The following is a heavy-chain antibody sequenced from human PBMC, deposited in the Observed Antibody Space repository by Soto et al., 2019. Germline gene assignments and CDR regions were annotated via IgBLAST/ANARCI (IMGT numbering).Heavy chain of an antibody. D-gene: IGHD5-12*01. J-gene: IGHJ4*02. CDR2: INYSGST. Sequence: ETRSLACTVSGDSISTNNYYWGWIRQPPVKGLEWIAYINYSGSTSYNPSLKSPVTISVDTSKNQLSLKLNSVTAADTAVYYCARQESGYARSHDYWGQGILVTVS. CDR3: ARQESGYARSHDY. CDR1: GDSISTNNYY. V-gene: IGHV4-61*05.